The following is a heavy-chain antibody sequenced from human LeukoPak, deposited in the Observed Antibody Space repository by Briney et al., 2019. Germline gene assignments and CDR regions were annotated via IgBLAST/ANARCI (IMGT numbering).Heavy chain of an antibody. CDR3: ARAKSSSSWHDY. V-gene: IGHV3-21*01. CDR2: ISSSSSYI. CDR1: GFTFSGYG. Sequence: PGGSLRLSCAASGFTFSGYGIHWVRQAPGKGLEWVSSISSSSSYIYYADSVKGRFTISRDNAKNSLYLQMNSLRAEDTAVYYCARAKSSSSWHDYWGQGTLVTVSS. J-gene: IGHJ4*02. D-gene: IGHD6-13*01.